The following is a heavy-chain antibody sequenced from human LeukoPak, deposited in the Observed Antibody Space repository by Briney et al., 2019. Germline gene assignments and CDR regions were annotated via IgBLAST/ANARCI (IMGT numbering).Heavy chain of an antibody. D-gene: IGHD2-2*01. V-gene: IGHV4-61*01. CDR2: IYYSGST. CDR3: ASGFVGYCSSTSCYRGGLSPGVFDY. CDR1: GGSVSSGSYY. J-gene: IGHJ4*02. Sequence: SETLSLTCTVSGGSVSSGSYYWSWIRQPPGKGLEWIGYIYYSGSTNYNPSLKSRVAISVDTSKNQFPLKLSSVTAADTAVYYCASGFVGYCSSTSCYRGGLSPGVFDYWGQGTLVTVSS.